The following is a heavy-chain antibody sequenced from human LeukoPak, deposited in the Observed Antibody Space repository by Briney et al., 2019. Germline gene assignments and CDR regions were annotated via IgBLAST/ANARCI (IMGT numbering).Heavy chain of an antibody. V-gene: IGHV4-4*07. CDR2: IYSSGTT. D-gene: IGHD5-12*01. J-gene: IGHJ5*02. CDR1: GGSISNYY. Sequence: SETLSLTCTVSGGSISNYYWSWIRHPAGKGLEWIGRIYSSGTTIYNPSLKSRVTMSVDTSKNQFPLKLSSVAAADTAVYFCASGSSGYDPWGQGTLVTVSS. CDR3: ASGSSGYDP.